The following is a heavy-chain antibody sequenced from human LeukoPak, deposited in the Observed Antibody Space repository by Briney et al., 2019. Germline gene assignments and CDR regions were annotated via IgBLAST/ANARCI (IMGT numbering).Heavy chain of an antibody. CDR2: INPNSGGT. V-gene: IGHV1-2*02. CDR3: ARDRYCSGGSCYPFDY. Sequence: ASVRVSCKASGYTSTGYYMHWVRQAPGQGLEWMGWINPNSGGTNYAQKFQGRVTMTRDTSISTAYMELSRLRSDDTAVYYCARDRYCSGGSCYPFDYWGQGTLVTVSS. CDR1: GYTSTGYY. J-gene: IGHJ4*02. D-gene: IGHD2-15*01.